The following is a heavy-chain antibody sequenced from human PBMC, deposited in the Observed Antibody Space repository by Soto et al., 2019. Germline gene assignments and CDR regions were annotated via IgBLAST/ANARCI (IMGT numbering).Heavy chain of an antibody. J-gene: IGHJ1*01. V-gene: IGHV1-2*02. CDR1: GYTFTGHY. D-gene: IGHD5-12*01. Sequence: ASVKVSCKASGYTFTGHYIHWVRQAPEQGPEWMGEIGPESGATRYAQKFQGRVTMTRDMSITTVYMELNNLSPGDTAVYYCGRGRSGQIVVFSWGQGTPVTVSS. CDR2: IGPESGAT. CDR3: GRGRSGQIVVFS.